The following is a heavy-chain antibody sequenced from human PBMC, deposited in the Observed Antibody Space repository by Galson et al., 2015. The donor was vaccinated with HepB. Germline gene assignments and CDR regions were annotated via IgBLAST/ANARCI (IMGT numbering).Heavy chain of an antibody. CDR1: GYSFTSFA. V-gene: IGHV1-3*01. CDR2: VNPGNGKT. CDR3: ARERGGFYYLDY. Sequence: SVKVSCKASGYSFTSFAIHWVRQAPEQGLEWMGWVNPGNGKTKYSQKFQGRISITRDTSATTAYMELSSLRSEDTAVYYCARERGGFYYLDYWGQGTLVTVSS. J-gene: IGHJ4*02. D-gene: IGHD3-22*01.